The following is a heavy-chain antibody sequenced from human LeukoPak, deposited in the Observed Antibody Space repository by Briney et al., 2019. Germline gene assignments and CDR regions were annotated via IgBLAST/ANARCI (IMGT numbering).Heavy chain of an antibody. CDR3: RLRSDAFEI. CDR1: GFTFSNYW. Sequence: GGSLRLSCAASGFTFSNYWMNWVRQAPGKGLVWVSRIYSDGSSTSYADSVKGRFTISRDNARNTLYLHMNTLRVEDTAVYYCRLRSDAFEIWGQGTLVTVPS. V-gene: IGHV3-74*01. CDR2: IYSDGSST. D-gene: IGHD4-17*01. J-gene: IGHJ3*02.